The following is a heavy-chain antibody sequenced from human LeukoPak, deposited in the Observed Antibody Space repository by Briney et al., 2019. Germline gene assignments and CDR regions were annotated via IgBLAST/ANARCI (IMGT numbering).Heavy chain of an antibody. J-gene: IGHJ3*02. CDR3: ARLGCSSTSCYNTHDAFDI. D-gene: IGHD2-2*02. CDR1: GGTFSSYA. CDR2: IIPIFGTA. V-gene: IGHV1-69*05. Sequence: ASVKVSCKASGGTFSSYAISWVRQAPGQGLEWMGGIIPIFGTANYAQKFQGRVTITTDESTSTAYMELSSLRSEDTAVYYCARLGCSSTSCYNTHDAFDIWGQGTMVTVSS.